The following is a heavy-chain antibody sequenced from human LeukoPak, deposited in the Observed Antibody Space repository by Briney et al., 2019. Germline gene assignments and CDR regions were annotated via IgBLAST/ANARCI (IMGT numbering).Heavy chain of an antibody. D-gene: IGHD5-18*01. CDR2: ISGSGGSA. CDR1: GFTFSSYG. J-gene: IGHJ5*02. V-gene: IGHV3-23*01. CDR3: AKDQSSWIQLFET. Sequence: PGGSLRLSCAASGFTFSSYGMSWVRQAPGKGLEWVSAISGSGGSAYYADSVKGRFTISRDNSKNTLHLQMNSLRAEDTAVYYCAKDQSSWIQLFETWGQGTLVTVSS.